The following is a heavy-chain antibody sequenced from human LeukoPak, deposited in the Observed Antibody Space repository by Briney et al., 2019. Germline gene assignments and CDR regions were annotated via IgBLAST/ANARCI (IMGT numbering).Heavy chain of an antibody. CDR3: ARGIAARAFDY. Sequence: PSETLSLTCAVYGGSFSGYYWSWIRQPPGKGLEWIGEINHSGSTNYNPSLKSRVTISVDTSKNQFSLKLSSVTAADTAVYYCARGIAARAFDYWGQGTLGTVSA. D-gene: IGHD6-6*01. CDR1: GGSFSGYY. CDR2: INHSGST. J-gene: IGHJ4*02. V-gene: IGHV4-34*01.